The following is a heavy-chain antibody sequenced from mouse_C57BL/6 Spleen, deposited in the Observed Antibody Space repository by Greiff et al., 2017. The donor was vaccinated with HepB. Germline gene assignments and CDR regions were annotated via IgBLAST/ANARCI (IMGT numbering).Heavy chain of an antibody. CDR2: INPNNGGT. J-gene: IGHJ2*01. V-gene: IGHV1-26*01. CDR3: APYDSLAY. Sequence: VQLQQSGPELVKPGASVKISCKASGYTFTDYYMNWVKQSHGKSLEWIGDINPNNGGTSYNQKFKGKATLTVDKSSSTAYMELRSLTSEDSAVYYCAPYDSLAYWGQGTTLTVSS. CDR1: GYTFTDYY. D-gene: IGHD2-4*01.